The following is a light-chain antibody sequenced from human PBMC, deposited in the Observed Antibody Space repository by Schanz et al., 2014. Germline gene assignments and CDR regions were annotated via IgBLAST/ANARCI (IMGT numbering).Light chain of an antibody. Sequence: QSALTQPPSASGSPGQSVTISCTGTSSDIGDYNYVSWYQQHPGKAPKLMIYDVTKWPSGVPDRFSGSKSGNTASLTISGLQAEDEADYYCSSYRRTATVAVFGTGTKLTVL. CDR2: DVT. J-gene: IGLJ1*01. V-gene: IGLV2-8*01. CDR3: SSYRRTATVAV. CDR1: SSDIGDYNY.